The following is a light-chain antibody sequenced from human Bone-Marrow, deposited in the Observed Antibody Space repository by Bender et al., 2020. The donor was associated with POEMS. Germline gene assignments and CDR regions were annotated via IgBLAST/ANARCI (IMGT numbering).Light chain of an antibody. CDR3: CSYAGTYTWA. Sequence: QSVLTQPPSASGTPGQRVTISCSGSSSDIGSNTVSWYQQFPGTAPKLLIHTNNQRPSGVPDRFSGSKSGNTASLTISGLQAEDEATYYCCSYAGTYTWAFGGGTQVTVL. J-gene: IGLJ3*02. CDR1: SSDIGSNT. V-gene: IGLV1-44*01. CDR2: TNN.